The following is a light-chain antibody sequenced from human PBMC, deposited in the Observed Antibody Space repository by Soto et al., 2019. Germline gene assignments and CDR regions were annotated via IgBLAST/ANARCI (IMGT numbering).Light chain of an antibody. J-gene: IGLJ1*01. V-gene: IGLV2-8*01. CDR3: SAYAGRNTPRV. CDR2: EVS. CDR1: SSDVGNYNY. Sequence: QSVLTQPPSASGSPGQSVTISCTGTSSDVGNYNYVSWYQQHPGKAPKLMIYEVSKRPSGVPARFADSKSGNTASLTVSGLQSENEEDCCGSAYAGRNTPRVFGTGTKLTVL.